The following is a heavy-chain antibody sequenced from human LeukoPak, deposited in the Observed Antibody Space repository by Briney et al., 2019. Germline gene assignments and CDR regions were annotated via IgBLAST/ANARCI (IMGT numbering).Heavy chain of an antibody. J-gene: IGHJ4*02. Sequence: GGSLRLSCAASGFTFSGYGMHWVLQAPGKGLEWVAVIWYDGSNKYYADSVKGRFTISRDNSKNTLYLQMNSLRAEDTAVYYCAKDPYSSSSNHFDYWGQGTLVTVSS. CDR2: IWYDGSNK. CDR3: AKDPYSSSSNHFDY. D-gene: IGHD6-6*01. V-gene: IGHV3-33*06. CDR1: GFTFSGYG.